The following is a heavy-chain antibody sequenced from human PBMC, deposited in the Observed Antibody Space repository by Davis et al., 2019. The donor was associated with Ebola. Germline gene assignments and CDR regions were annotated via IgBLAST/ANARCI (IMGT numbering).Heavy chain of an antibody. CDR3: ARYGYSYGYGY. CDR2: ISGSGGST. D-gene: IGHD5-18*01. V-gene: IGHV3-23*01. Sequence: PGGSLRLSCAASGFTFSSYAMSWVRQAPGKGLEWVSAISGSGGSTYYADSVKGRFTISRHNSKNTLYLQMNSLRAEDTAVYYCARYGYSYGYGYWGQGTLATVSS. J-gene: IGHJ4*02. CDR1: GFTFSSYA.